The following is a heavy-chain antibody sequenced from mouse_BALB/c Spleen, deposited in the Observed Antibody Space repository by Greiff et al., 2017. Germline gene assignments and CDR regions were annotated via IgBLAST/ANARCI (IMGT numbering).Heavy chain of an antibody. J-gene: IGHJ3*01. CDR1: GYSITSDYA. Sequence: EVKLQQSGPGLVKPSQSLSLTCTVTGYSITSDYAWNWIRQFPGNKLEWMGYISYSGSTSYNPSLKSRISITRDTSKNQFFLQLNSVTTEDTATYYCARLTTVPAYWGQGTLVTVSA. CDR2: ISYSGST. V-gene: IGHV3-2*02. CDR3: ARLTTVPAY. D-gene: IGHD1-1*01.